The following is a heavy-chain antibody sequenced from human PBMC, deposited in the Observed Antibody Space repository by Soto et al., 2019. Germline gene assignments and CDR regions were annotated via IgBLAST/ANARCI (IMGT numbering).Heavy chain of an antibody. CDR1: GGSVTNTNYY. D-gene: IGHD3-3*01. CDR2: INYSGSI. Sequence: TLSLTCTVSGGSVTNTNYYWGCIRQPPGKGLEWIGSINYSGSIYRNPSLKSRVTMSVDTSKNQFSLTLSSVTAADTAVYYCARSVDYYYYCMDVWGQGTTVTVSS. CDR3: ARSVDYYYYCMDV. V-gene: IGHV4-39*01. J-gene: IGHJ6*02.